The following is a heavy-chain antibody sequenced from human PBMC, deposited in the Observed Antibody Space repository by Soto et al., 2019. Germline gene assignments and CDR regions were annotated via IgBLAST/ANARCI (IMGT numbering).Heavy chain of an antibody. Sequence: GGSLRLSCAASGFTFSRYAMSWVGQSPGKGLEWVSAISGSGGSTYYADSVKGRFTISRDNSKNTLYLQMNSLRAEDTAVYYCAKVRPAYDSSGLDYWGQGTLVTVSS. CDR2: ISGSGGST. CDR3: AKVRPAYDSSGLDY. CDR1: GFTFSRYA. J-gene: IGHJ4*02. V-gene: IGHV3-23*01. D-gene: IGHD3-22*01.